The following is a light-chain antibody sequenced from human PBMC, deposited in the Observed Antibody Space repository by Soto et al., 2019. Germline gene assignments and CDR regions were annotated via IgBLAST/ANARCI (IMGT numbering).Light chain of an antibody. Sequence: DIQMTQSPSTLSASVGGRVTITCRASQSVGTWVAWYQQKPGKAPKLLIYGASNLESGVPSRFSGCESRTEFTLTITTLHPDDFATYFCQLYNRNTWSFGPGTKVDI. CDR3: QLYNRNTWS. CDR2: GAS. J-gene: IGKJ1*01. V-gene: IGKV1-5*01. CDR1: QSVGTW.